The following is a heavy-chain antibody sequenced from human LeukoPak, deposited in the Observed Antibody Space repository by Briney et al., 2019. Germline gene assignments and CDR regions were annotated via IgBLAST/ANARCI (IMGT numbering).Heavy chain of an antibody. D-gene: IGHD3-22*01. V-gene: IGHV3-30*18. CDR3: AKIRDSSGYYSADY. CDR2: ISYDGNNE. CDR1: GFTFSGYG. Sequence: PGRSLRLSCAASGFTFSGYGMHWVRQAPGKGLEWVALISYDGNNEYYADSVKGRFTISRDNSKNTLYLQMNSLRAEDTAVYYCAKIRDSSGYYSADYWGQGTLVTVSS. J-gene: IGHJ4*02.